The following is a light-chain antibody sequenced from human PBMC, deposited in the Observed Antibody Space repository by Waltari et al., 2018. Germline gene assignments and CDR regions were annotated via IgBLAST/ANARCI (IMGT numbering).Light chain of an antibody. CDR1: KWGATF. Sequence: SYELTQPPSVSVSPGQTANITCSGDKWGATFPYWYQQKSGQSPVLVIYQNTKRPSGIPERFSGSRSGNTATLNISRTQATDEADYFCQAWDSGTGVFGSGTKVTVL. V-gene: IGLV3-1*01. CDR2: QNT. CDR3: QAWDSGTGV. J-gene: IGLJ1*01.